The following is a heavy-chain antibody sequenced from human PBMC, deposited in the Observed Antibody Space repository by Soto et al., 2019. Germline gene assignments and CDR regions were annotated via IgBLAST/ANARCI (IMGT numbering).Heavy chain of an antibody. Sequence: ASVKVSCKASGYTFTSCGISWVRQAPGQGLEWMGWISAYNGNTNYAQKFQGWVTMTRDTSISAAYMELSRLRSDDTAVYYCARDCSGGSCYAYWGQGTLVTVSS. CDR3: ARDCSGGSCYAY. V-gene: IGHV1-18*01. D-gene: IGHD2-15*01. CDR1: GYTFTSCG. J-gene: IGHJ4*02. CDR2: ISAYNGNT.